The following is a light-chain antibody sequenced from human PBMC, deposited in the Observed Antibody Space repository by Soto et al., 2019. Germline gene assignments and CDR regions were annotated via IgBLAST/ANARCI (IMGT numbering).Light chain of an antibody. J-gene: IGKJ5*01. CDR1: QSVSSY. V-gene: IGKV3-20*01. CDR2: EAS. CDR3: QQYGSSPRGIT. Sequence: EIVLTQSPATLSLSPGERATLSCRASQSVSSYLAWYQQKPGQAPRLLIYEASNRATGIPARFSGSGSGTDFTLTISRLEPEDFAVYYCQQYGSSPRGITFGQGTRREIK.